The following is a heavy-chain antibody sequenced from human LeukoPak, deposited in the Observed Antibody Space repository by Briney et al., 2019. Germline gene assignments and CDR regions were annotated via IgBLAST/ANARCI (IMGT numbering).Heavy chain of an antibody. Sequence: ASVKVSCKASGYTFTGYYMHWVRQAPGQGLEWMGWINPNSGGTNYAQKFQGRVTMTRDTSISTAYMELSRLRSDDTAVYYCARVGLLWFGDRPGGWFDPWGQGTLVTVSS. V-gene: IGHV1-2*02. CDR2: INPNSGGT. D-gene: IGHD3-10*01. CDR3: ARVGLLWFGDRPGGWFDP. J-gene: IGHJ5*02. CDR1: GYTFTGYY.